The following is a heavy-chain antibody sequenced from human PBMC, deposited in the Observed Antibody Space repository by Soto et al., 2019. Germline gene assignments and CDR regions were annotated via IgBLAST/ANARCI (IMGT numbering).Heavy chain of an antibody. D-gene: IGHD5-18*01. CDR3: ARWGHSYGYDYLGNYYYGMDV. CDR2: IDPSDSYT. CDR1: GYSFTSYW. Sequence: GESLKISCKGSGYSFTSYWISWVRQMPGKGLEWMGRIDPSDSYTNYSPSFQGHVTISADTSISTAYLQWSSLKASDTAMYYCARWGHSYGYDYLGNYYYGMDVWGQGTTVTVSS. V-gene: IGHV5-10-1*01. J-gene: IGHJ6*02.